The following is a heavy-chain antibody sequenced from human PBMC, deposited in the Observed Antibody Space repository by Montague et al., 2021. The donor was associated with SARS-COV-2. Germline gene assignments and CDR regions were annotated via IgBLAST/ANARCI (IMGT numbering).Heavy chain of an antibody. CDR1: GGSISSSSYY. J-gene: IGHJ3*02. V-gene: IGHV4-39*01. Sequence: SETRSLTCTVSGGSISSSSYYWGWIRQPPGKGLEWIGSIYYSGSTYYNPSLKSRVTISVDTPKNQFSLKLSSVTAADTAVYYCARQENSSGWFKPDAFDIWGQGTMVTVSS. D-gene: IGHD6-19*01. CDR3: ARQENSSGWFKPDAFDI. CDR2: IYYSGST.